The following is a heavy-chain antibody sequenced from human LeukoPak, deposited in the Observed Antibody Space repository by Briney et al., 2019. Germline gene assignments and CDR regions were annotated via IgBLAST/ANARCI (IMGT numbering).Heavy chain of an antibody. CDR3: ARQAMVSNWFDP. J-gene: IGHJ5*02. D-gene: IGHD5-18*01. CDR2: IIPIFGTA. CDR1: GYTFTSYG. V-gene: IGHV1-69*06. Sequence: SVKVSCKASGYTFTSYGISWVRQAPGQGLEWMGGIIPIFGTANYAQKFQGRVTITADKSTSTAYMELSSLRSEDTAVYYCARQAMVSNWFDPWGQGTLVTVSS.